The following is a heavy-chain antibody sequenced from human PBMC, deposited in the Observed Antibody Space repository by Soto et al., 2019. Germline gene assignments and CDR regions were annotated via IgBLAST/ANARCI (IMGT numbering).Heavy chain of an antibody. J-gene: IGHJ4*02. CDR2: ISSSSSYI. D-gene: IGHD6-13*01. V-gene: IGHV3-21*01. CDR3: ARDGTIAAGTIDY. Sequence: PGGSLRLSCAASGFTFSSYSMNWVRQAPGKGLEWVSSISSSSSYIYYADSVKGRFTISRDNAKNSLYLQMNSLRAEDTAVYYCARDGTIAAGTIDYWGQGTLVTVSS. CDR1: GFTFSSYS.